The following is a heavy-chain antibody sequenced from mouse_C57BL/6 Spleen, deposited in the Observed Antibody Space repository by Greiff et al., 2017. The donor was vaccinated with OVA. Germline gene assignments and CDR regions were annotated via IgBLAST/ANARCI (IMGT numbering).Heavy chain of an antibody. D-gene: IGHD1-1*01. CDR1: GYAFTNYL. J-gene: IGHJ2*01. CDR2: INPGSGGT. V-gene: IGHV1-54*01. CDR3: ARDYYGSADY. Sequence: QVQLQQSGAELVRPGTSVKVSCKASGYAFTNYLIEWVKQRPGQGLEWIGVINPGSGGTNYNEKFKGKATLTADKSSSTAYMQLSSLTSEDSAVYFCARDYYGSADYWGKGTTLTVSS.